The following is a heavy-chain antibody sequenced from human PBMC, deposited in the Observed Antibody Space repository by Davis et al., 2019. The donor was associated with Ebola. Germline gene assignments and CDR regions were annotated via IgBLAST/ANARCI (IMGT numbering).Heavy chain of an antibody. CDR2: IYYSGST. Sequence: TPSLTCTVSGGSISSYYWSWIRQPPGKGLEWIGYIYYSGSTNYNPSLKSRVTISVDTSKNQFSLKLSSVTAADTAVYYCARDSRWLVPGTYYYYGMDVWGQGTTVTVSS. CDR1: GGSISSYY. V-gene: IGHV4-59*01. CDR3: ARDSRWLVPGTYYYYGMDV. J-gene: IGHJ6*02. D-gene: IGHD6-19*01.